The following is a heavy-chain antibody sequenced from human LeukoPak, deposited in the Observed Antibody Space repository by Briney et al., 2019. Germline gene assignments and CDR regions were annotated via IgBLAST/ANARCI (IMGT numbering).Heavy chain of an antibody. V-gene: IGHV4-31*03. CDR3: ARVREATIAPFFDY. CDR1: GDSISSGDYY. J-gene: IGHJ4*02. D-gene: IGHD6-13*01. CDR2: IYYSGST. Sequence: SETLSLTCTVSGDSISSGDYYWTRIHQHPGKGLEWIGCIYYSGSTCYNLSLKSRVIISADTSKNHFSLKLSSVTAADTAVYYCARVREATIAPFFDYWGQGILVTVSS.